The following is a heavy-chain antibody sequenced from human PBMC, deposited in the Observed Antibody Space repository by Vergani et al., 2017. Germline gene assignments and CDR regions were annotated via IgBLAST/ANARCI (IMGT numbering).Heavy chain of an antibody. J-gene: IGHJ6*03. V-gene: IGHV1-69*01. CDR2: IIPIFGTA. D-gene: IGHD1-14*01. Sequence: QVQLVQSGAEVKKPGSSVKVSCKASGGTFSSYAISWVRQAPGQGLEWMGGIIPIFGTANYAQKFQGRVTITADESTSTAYMELSSLRSEDTAVYYCSGVCNRSDYYYYYYMDVWGKGTTVTVSS. CDR1: GGTFSSYA. CDR3: SGVCNRSDYYYYYYMDV.